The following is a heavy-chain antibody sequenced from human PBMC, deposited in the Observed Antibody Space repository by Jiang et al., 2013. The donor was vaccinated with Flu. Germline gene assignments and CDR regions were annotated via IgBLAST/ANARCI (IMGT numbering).Heavy chain of an antibody. CDR1: GGSFSGYY. CDR3: ARGGDIVVISVTYYYMDV. CDR2: INHGGST. Sequence: LLKPSETLSLTCAVYGGSFSGYYWSWIRQPPGKGLEWIGEINHGGSTNYNPSLKSRVTISVDTSKNQFSLKLSSVTAADTAVYYCARGGDIVVISVTYYYMDVWGKGTTVTVSS. J-gene: IGHJ6*03. D-gene: IGHD2-2*01. V-gene: IGHV4-34*01.